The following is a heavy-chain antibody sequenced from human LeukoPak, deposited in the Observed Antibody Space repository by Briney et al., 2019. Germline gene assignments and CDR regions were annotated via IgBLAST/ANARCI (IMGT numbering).Heavy chain of an antibody. CDR2: IRYDGSDK. D-gene: IGHD1-26*01. V-gene: IGHV3-30*02. Sequence: QTGGSLRLSCAASGFTFSTYGIHWVRQAPGKGLEWVAFIRYDGSDKYYADSVKGRFTISRDNSKNTVSLQMNSLRGEDTAVYYCARDLSVGAKPDLGFDYWGQGTLVTVSS. CDR3: ARDLSVGAKPDLGFDY. J-gene: IGHJ4*02. CDR1: GFTFSTYG.